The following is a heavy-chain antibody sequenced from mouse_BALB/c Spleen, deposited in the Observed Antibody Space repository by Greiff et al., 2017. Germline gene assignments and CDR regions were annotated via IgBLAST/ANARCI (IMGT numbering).Heavy chain of an antibody. CDR1: GFNIKDTY. D-gene: IGHD2-10*02. V-gene: IGHV14-3*02. CDR2: IDPANGNT. J-gene: IGHJ4*01. CDR3: ALYGTYAMDY. Sequence: EVKLMESGAELVKPGASVKLSCTASGFNIKDTYMHWVKQRPEQGLEWIGRIDPANGNTKYDPKFQGKATITADTSSNTAYLQLSSLTSEDTAVYYCALYGTYAMDYWGQGTSVTVSS.